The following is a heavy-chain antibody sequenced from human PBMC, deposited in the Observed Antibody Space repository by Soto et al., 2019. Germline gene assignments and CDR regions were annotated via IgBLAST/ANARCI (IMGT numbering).Heavy chain of an antibody. CDR1: GFTFSSYA. CDR3: AKERGYNYGYDAMDV. V-gene: IGHV3-23*01. J-gene: IGHJ6*02. CDR2: ISGSGGST. D-gene: IGHD5-18*01. Sequence: EVQLLESGGGLVQPGGSLRLSCAAPGFTFSSYAMSWVRQAPGKGLEWVSGISGSGGSTYYADSVKGRFTISRDNSKNTLHLQTNSLRAEDTAVYYCAKERGYNYGYDAMDVWGQGTTVTVSS.